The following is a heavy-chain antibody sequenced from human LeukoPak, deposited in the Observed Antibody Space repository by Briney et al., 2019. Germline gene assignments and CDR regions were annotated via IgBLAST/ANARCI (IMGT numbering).Heavy chain of an antibody. CDR1: GYSFTTSW. CDR3: ARRYGPDIEFDL. Sequence: GESLKISCKGSGYSFTTSWIGWVRQTPGKGLEWMGIIYPGDSETRYSPSFQGQVSISADKSIYTAYLQWSSLKASDTAMYYCARRYGPDIEFDLWGRGTLVTVSS. V-gene: IGHV5-51*01. CDR2: IYPGDSET. D-gene: IGHD5-12*01. J-gene: IGHJ2*01.